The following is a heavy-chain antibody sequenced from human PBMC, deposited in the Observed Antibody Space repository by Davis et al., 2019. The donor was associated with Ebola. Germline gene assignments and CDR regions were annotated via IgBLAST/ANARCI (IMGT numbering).Heavy chain of an antibody. CDR3: AKHSTPMIVVPYYFDY. CDR2: ISGSGGST. Sequence: GESLKISCAASGFTFSSYAMSWVRQAPGKGLEWVSAISGSGGSTYYADSVKGRFTISRDNSKNTLYLQMNSLRAEDTAVYYCAKHSTPMIVVPYYFDYWGQGTLVTVSS. CDR1: GFTFSSYA. V-gene: IGHV3-23*01. J-gene: IGHJ4*02. D-gene: IGHD3-22*01.